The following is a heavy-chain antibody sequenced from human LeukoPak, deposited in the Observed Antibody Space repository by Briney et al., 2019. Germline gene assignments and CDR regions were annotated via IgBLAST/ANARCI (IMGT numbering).Heavy chain of an antibody. CDR3: ARDWSRYSTLDC. Sequence: PGGSLRLSCAASGFTFSSYAMHWVRQAPGKGLEWVAVISYDGSNKYYADSVKGRFTISRDNSKNTLYLQMNSLRAEDTAVYYCARDWSRYSTLDCWGQGTLVTVSS. CDR1: GFTFSSYA. CDR2: ISYDGSNK. J-gene: IGHJ4*02. V-gene: IGHV3-30-3*01. D-gene: IGHD2-21*01.